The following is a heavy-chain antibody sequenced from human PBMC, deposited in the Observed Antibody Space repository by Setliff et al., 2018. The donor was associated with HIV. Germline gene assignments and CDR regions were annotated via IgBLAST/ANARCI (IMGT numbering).Heavy chain of an antibody. CDR2: INHSGST. D-gene: IGHD2-8*01. Sequence: SETLSLTCAVYGGSFSGYYWSWIRQPPGKGLEWIGEINHSGSTNYNPSLRSRVTISVDTSKNHFSLRLSSVTAADTAVYYCARHSPNVGVRGDAFDIWGQGTVVTVSS. V-gene: IGHV4-34*01. CDR3: ARHSPNVGVRGDAFDI. J-gene: IGHJ3*02. CDR1: GGSFSGYY.